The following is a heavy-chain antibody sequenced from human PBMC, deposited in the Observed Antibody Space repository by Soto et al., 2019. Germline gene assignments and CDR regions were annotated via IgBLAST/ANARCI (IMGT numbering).Heavy chain of an antibody. CDR1: GYNFFDYS. CDR3: ARGPDL. J-gene: IGHJ2*01. CDR2: VTAYNGAT. Sequence: QAQLVQSEAEVKKPGASVKVSCKAYGYNFFDYSIIWVRQTPEEGLEWVGWVTAYNGATRYAQKFQGRVTVTSDTSTSTSYLELRSLKSDDTAIYYCARGPDLWGRGTLVTVSS. V-gene: IGHV1-18*04.